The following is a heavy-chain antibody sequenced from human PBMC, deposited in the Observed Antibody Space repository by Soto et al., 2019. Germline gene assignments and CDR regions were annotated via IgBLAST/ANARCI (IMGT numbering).Heavy chain of an antibody. J-gene: IGHJ4*02. CDR1: GFTFSSYG. CDR3: AKDSHYDSSGYYLDY. V-gene: IGHV3-30*18. Sequence: GGSLRLSCAASGFTFSSYGMHWVRQAPGKGLEWVAVISYDGSNKYYADSVKGRFTISRDNSKNTLYLQMNSLRAEDTAVYYCAKDSHYDSSGYYLDYWGQGTLVTVSS. D-gene: IGHD3-22*01. CDR2: ISYDGSNK.